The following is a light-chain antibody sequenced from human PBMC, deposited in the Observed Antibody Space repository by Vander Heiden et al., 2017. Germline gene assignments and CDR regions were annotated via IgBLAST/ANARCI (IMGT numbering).Light chain of an antibody. CDR3: AAWDDSLNGVV. J-gene: IGLJ3*02. CDR1: SSNIGSNT. Sequence: QSVLTQPPSASGTPGQRVTISCSGSSSNIGSNTVNWYQQLPGTAPKLLIYNNNQRPSGVPDRFSGSKSGTSASLAISGLQSEAEADYYCAAWDDSLNGVVFGGGTKLTVL. V-gene: IGLV1-44*01. CDR2: NNN.